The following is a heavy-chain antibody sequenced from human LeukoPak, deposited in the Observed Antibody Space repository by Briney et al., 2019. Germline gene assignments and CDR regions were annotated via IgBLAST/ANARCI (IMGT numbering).Heavy chain of an antibody. Sequence: ASVKVSCKASGGTFSSYAISWVRQAPGQGLEWMGRIIPILGIANYAQKFQGRVTITADKSTSTAYMELSSLRSEDTAAYYCARGTMVRENHPFDYWGQGTLVTVSS. CDR3: ARGTMVRENHPFDY. D-gene: IGHD3-10*01. CDR1: GGTFSSYA. V-gene: IGHV1-69*04. J-gene: IGHJ4*02. CDR2: IIPILGIA.